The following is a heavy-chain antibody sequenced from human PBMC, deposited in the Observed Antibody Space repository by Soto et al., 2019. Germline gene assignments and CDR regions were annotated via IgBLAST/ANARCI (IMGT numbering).Heavy chain of an antibody. D-gene: IGHD4-17*01. CDR2: ISYDGSNK. Sequence: QVQVVESGGGVVQPGRSLRLSCAASGFTFSLYGMHWVRQAPGKGLEWVAVISYDGSNKYYADSVKGRFTISRDNSKNTLYLQMNSLRAEDTAVYYCAKGRGLTPVTLIDYWGQGTLVIVSS. V-gene: IGHV3-30*18. J-gene: IGHJ4*02. CDR3: AKGRGLTPVTLIDY. CDR1: GFTFSLYG.